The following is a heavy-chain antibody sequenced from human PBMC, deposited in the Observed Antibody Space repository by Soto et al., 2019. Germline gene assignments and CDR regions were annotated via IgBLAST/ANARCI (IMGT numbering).Heavy chain of an antibody. V-gene: IGHV4-39*01. Sequence: PSETLSLTCTVSGGSISSTSYYWGWIRQPPGKGLEWIGNINYSGNTYCNPSLKSRVTTSVDTSKNQFSLKLTSVTAADTAVYYCARLPTYGSGWYVGSGVPIDCWGQGTLVTVS. CDR3: ARLPTYGSGWYVGSGVPIDC. CDR2: INYSGNT. J-gene: IGHJ4*02. CDR1: GGSISSTSYY. D-gene: IGHD6-19*01.